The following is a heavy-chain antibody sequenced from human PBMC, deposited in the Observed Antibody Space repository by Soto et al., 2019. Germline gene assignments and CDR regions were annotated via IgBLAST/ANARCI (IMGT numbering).Heavy chain of an antibody. V-gene: IGHV1-3*01. Sequence: ASVKVSCKASGYTFTSYAMHWVRHAPGQRLEWMGWINAGNGNTKYSQKFQGRVTITRDTSASTAYMELSSLRSEDTAVYYCARVAILTGYYSDYWGQGTLVTVSS. CDR2: INAGNGNT. CDR1: GYTFTSYA. CDR3: ARVAILTGYYSDY. J-gene: IGHJ4*02. D-gene: IGHD3-9*01.